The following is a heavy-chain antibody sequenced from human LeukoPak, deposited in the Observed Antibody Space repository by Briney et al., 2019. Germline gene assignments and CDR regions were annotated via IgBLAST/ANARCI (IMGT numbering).Heavy chain of an antibody. V-gene: IGHV3-7*01. CDR2: IKQDGSEK. D-gene: IGHD6-13*01. Sequence: GGSLRLSCAASGFTFSIYWMNWARQAPGKGLEWVANIKQDGSEKYYVDSVKGRFTISRDNAKNSLYLQMNSLRAEDTAVYYCARAGAAAGLLDYWGQGTLVTVSS. CDR1: GFTFSIYW. J-gene: IGHJ4*02. CDR3: ARAGAAAGLLDY.